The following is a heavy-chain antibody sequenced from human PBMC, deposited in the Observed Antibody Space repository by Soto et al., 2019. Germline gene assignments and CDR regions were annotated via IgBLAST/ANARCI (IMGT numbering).Heavy chain of an antibody. Sequence: ASVKVSCKASGYTFTGYYMHCVRQSRGQGLEWMGWINPKSGGTMYPQKFQGRVTMTWDTSISTAYMALTRLRSDDTAVYYCARDLAKGGGSAGFDYWGQGTLVTVSS. V-gene: IGHV1-2*02. D-gene: IGHD1-26*01. CDR3: ARDLAKGGGSAGFDY. CDR2: INPKSGGT. CDR1: GYTFTGYY. J-gene: IGHJ4*02.